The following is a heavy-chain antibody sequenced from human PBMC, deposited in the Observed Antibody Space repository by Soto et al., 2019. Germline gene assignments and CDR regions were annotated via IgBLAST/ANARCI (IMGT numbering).Heavy chain of an antibody. CDR2: INHSGST. J-gene: IGHJ4*02. CDR1: GGSFSGYY. Sequence: QVQLQQWGAGLLKPSETLSLTCAVYGGSFSGYYWSWIRQPPGKGLEWIGEINHSGSTNYNPSLKSRVTRSVDTSKDQFSLQLSSVTAADTAVYYCARSTPNYFAYWGQGTLVTVSS. V-gene: IGHV4-34*01. CDR3: ARSTPNYFAY.